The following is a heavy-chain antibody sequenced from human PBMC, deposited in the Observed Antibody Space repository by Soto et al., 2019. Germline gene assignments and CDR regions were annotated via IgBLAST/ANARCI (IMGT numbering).Heavy chain of an antibody. CDR3: ARSQTTVTSYDY. D-gene: IGHD4-17*01. J-gene: IGHJ4*02. Sequence: SETLSLTCAVYGGSFSGYYWTWIRQPPGTGLEWIGEINHSGSTYYNPSLKSRVTISVDRSKNQFSLKLSSVTAADTAVYYCARSQTTVTSYDYWGQGTLVTVSS. CDR1: GGSFSGYY. CDR2: INHSGST. V-gene: IGHV4-34*01.